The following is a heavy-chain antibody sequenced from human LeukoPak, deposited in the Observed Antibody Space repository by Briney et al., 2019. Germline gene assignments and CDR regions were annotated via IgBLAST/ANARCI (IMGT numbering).Heavy chain of an antibody. Sequence: GGSLRLSCAASGFTFSSYEMNWVRQAPGKGLEWASYISGRGSTIYYADSVKGRFTISRDNAKNSLYLQMNSLRAEDTAVCYCARGSLVRYYGSGSYRTRAGFDYWGQGTLVTVSS. D-gene: IGHD3-10*01. CDR2: ISGRGSTI. V-gene: IGHV3-48*03. J-gene: IGHJ4*02. CDR3: ARGSLVRYYGSGSYRTRAGFDY. CDR1: GFTFSSYE.